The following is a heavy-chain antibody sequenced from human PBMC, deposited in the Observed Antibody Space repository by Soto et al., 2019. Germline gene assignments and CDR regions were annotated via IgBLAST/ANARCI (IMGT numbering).Heavy chain of an antibody. V-gene: IGHV4-34*01. D-gene: IGHD3-10*01. CDR3: ARGKYPAVRARGHPTSYGMDV. J-gene: IGHJ6*02. CDR2: INHSGST. Sequence: LSLTWAVYGGSFSGYHWSWIRQPPGKGLEWIGEINHSGSTNYNPSLKSRVTISVDTSKNQFSLKLSSVTAADTAVYYCARGKYPAVRARGHPTSYGMDVWGQGTTVTVSS. CDR1: GGSFSGYH.